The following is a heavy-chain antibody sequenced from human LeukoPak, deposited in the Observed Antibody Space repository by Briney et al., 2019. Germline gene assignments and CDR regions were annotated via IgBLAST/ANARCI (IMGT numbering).Heavy chain of an antibody. CDR1: GFIFSSYG. D-gene: IGHD4-23*01. CDR3: AKDRLRWYPGTAFDI. J-gene: IGHJ3*02. CDR2: IRYDGSRK. V-gene: IGHV3-30*02. Sequence: PGGSLRLSCAASGFIFSSYGMHWVRQAPDKGLEWVAFIRYDGSRKYYADSVKGRFTISRDNSKNTLYLQMNSLRAEDTAVYYCAKDRLRWYPGTAFDIWGQGTMVTVSS.